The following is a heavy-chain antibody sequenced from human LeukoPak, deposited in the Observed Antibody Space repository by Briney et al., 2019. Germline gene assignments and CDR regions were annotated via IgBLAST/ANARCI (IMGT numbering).Heavy chain of an antibody. V-gene: IGHV3-13*01. CDR2: IGTAGDT. D-gene: IGHD3-22*01. J-gene: IGHJ6*03. Sequence: PGGSLRLSCAASGFTFSSYDMHWVRQATGKGLEWVSAIGTAGDTYSPGSVKGRFTISRENAKNSLYLQMNSLRAGDTAVYYCARGFYGDSSYYYYYMDVWGKGTTVTVSS. CDR1: GFTFSSYD. CDR3: ARGFYGDSSYYYYYMDV.